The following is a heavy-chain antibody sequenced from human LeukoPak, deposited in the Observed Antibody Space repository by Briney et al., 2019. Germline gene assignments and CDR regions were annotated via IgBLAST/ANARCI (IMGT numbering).Heavy chain of an antibody. V-gene: IGHV3-30*02. CDR1: GFTFSSYG. CDR2: IRYDGSNK. CDR3: AKTRYSYGYYFDY. D-gene: IGHD5-18*01. J-gene: IGHJ4*02. Sequence: GGSLRLSCAASGFTFSSYGMHWVRQAPGKGLGWVAFIRYDGSNKYYADSVKGRFTISRDNSKNTLYLQMNSLRAEDTAVYYCAKTRYSYGYYFDYWGQGTLVTVSS.